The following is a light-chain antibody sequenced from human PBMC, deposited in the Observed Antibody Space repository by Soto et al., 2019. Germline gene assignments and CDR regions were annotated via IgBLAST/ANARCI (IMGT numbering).Light chain of an antibody. CDR3: QQYGSSPTWT. CDR2: GAS. V-gene: IGKV3-15*01. CDR1: QSVSSN. Sequence: EIVMTQSPATLSVSPGERATLSCRASQSVSSNLAWYQQKPGQAPRLLIYGASTRATGIPARFSGSGSGTEFTLTISRLEPEDSAVYYCQQYGSSPTWTFGQGTRWIS. J-gene: IGKJ1*01.